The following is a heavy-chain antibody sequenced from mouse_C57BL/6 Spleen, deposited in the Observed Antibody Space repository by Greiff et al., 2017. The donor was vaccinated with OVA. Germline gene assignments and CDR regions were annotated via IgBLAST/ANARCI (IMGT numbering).Heavy chain of an antibody. V-gene: IGHV1-4*01. D-gene: IGHD4-1*01. CDR1: GYTFTSYT. Sequence: VQLQESGAELARPGASVKMSCKASGYTFTSYTMHWVKQRPGQGLEWIGYINPSSGYTKYNQKFKDKATLTADKSSSTAYMQLSSLTSEDSAVYYCARNWETYWYFDVWGIGTTVTVSS. J-gene: IGHJ1*03. CDR2: INPSSGYT. CDR3: ARNWETYWYFDV.